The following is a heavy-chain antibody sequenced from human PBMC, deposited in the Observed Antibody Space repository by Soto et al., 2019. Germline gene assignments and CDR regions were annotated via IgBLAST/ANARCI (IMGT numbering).Heavy chain of an antibody. V-gene: IGHV4-34*01. CDR1: GGSFSGYY. CDR2: INHSGST. D-gene: IGHD4-17*01. CDR3: ARGTYGDYLPRGPSLYYYYYYGMDV. J-gene: IGHJ6*02. Sequence: SETLSLTCAVYGGSFSGYYWSWIRQPPGKGLEWIGEINHSGSTNYNPSLKSRVTISVDTSKNQFSLKLSSVTAADTAVYYCARGTYGDYLPRGPSLYYYYYYGMDVWGQGNTVTVSS.